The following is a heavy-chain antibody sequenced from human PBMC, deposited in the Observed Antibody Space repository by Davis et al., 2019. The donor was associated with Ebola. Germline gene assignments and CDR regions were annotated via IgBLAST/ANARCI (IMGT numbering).Heavy chain of an antibody. CDR2: IIPMFRSA. CDR3: ARVRTGYYYDSSDSPSWFDP. D-gene: IGHD3-22*01. V-gene: IGHV1-69*13. CDR1: GGTFVSFA. J-gene: IGHJ5*02. Sequence: SVKVSCKASGGTFVSFAVGWVRQAPGQGLEWMGGIIPMFRSAKYAQKFQGRLTITADESTKTVYMELSSLRSEDTAMYYCARVRTGYYYDSSDSPSWFDPWGQGTLVTVSS.